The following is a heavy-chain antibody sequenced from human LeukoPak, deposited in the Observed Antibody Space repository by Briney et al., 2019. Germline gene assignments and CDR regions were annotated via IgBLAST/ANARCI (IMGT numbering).Heavy chain of an antibody. Sequence: SETLSLTCTVSGDSISNNNYYWDWIRQPPGKGLEWIGSISYYGYTYYTPSLKSRVTISVDTSRSQFSLKLTSVTAADTAVYYCARGGAIDGAFDIWGQGTMVTVSS. CDR2: ISYYGYT. CDR1: GDSISNNNYY. V-gene: IGHV4-39*07. J-gene: IGHJ3*02. D-gene: IGHD1-26*01. CDR3: ARGGAIDGAFDI.